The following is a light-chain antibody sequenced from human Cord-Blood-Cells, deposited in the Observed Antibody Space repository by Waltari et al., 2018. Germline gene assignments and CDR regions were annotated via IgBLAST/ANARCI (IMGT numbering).Light chain of an antibody. V-gene: IGKV3D-15*01. CDR3: QQYNNWPYT. J-gene: IGKJ2*01. Sequence: EIVMTQSPATLSVSPGERATLSCRASQGVSSNLAWYQQNPGQAPRLLIYAASIRATGIPARFSGSGSGTEFTLTISSLQSEDFAVYYCQQYNNWPYTFGQGTKLEIK. CDR2: AAS. CDR1: QGVSSN.